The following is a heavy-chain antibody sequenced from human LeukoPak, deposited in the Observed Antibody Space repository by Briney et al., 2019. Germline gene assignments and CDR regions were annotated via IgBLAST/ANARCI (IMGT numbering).Heavy chain of an antibody. CDR3: ARSYSSSWSNWFDP. V-gene: IGHV4-30-2*01. CDR2: IYHSGST. D-gene: IGHD6-13*01. CDR1: GGSISSAGYS. Sequence: PSQTLSLTCAVSGGSISSAGYSWGWIRQPRGRGLEWIGYIYHSGSTYYNPSLKSRVTISVDRSKNQFSLKLSSVTAADTAVYYCARSYSSSWSNWFDPWGQGTLVTVSS. J-gene: IGHJ5*02.